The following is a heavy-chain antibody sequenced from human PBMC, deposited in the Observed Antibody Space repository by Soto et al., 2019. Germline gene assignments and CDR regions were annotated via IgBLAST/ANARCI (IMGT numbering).Heavy chain of an antibody. CDR1: GFTVSSNS. J-gene: IGHJ4*02. CDR2: FYTGGST. V-gene: IGHV3-66*01. Sequence: EVQLVESGGGLVQPGGSLRLSCAVSGFTVSSNSMSWVRQAPGKGLEWASIFYTGGSTYYSDSVKGRFTISRDNSKNTLYLQMNSLREEDTAVYYCVSYDFWSGYSDYWGQGTRVTVSS. D-gene: IGHD3-3*01. CDR3: VSYDFWSGYSDY.